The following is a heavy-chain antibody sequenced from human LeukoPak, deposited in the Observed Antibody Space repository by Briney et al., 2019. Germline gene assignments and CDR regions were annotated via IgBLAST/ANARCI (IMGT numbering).Heavy chain of an antibody. D-gene: IGHD2-15*01. CDR2: IKQDGSEK. Sequence: PGGSLRLSSAASGFPFSSYWMTWVRQAPGKGLEWVANIKQDGSEKYYVDSVKGRFSISRDNAKNSLFLQMNSLRAEDTAVYYCARDRSPCSGGRCYSYNWFDPWGQGTLVTVSS. CDR3: ARDRSPCSGGRCYSYNWFDP. V-gene: IGHV3-7*04. J-gene: IGHJ5*02. CDR1: GFPFSSYW.